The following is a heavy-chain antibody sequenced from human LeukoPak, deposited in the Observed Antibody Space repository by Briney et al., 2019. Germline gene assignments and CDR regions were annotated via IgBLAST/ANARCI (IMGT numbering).Heavy chain of an antibody. Sequence: PSETLSLTCTVSGGSISSSGYYWGWIRQPPGKGLEWIGSIYSSGSTYYNPSLKSRVTISVNTSKNQFSLKLSSVTAADTAFYYCAREMLNGSGYFDYWGQGTLVTVSS. V-gene: IGHV4-39*07. CDR3: AREMLNGSGYFDY. CDR1: GGSISSSGYY. D-gene: IGHD3-3*01. CDR2: IYSSGST. J-gene: IGHJ4*02.